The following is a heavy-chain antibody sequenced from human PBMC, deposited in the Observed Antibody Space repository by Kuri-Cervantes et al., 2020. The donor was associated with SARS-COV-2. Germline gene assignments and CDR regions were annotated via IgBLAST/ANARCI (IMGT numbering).Heavy chain of an antibody. CDR1: GFTFSSFA. D-gene: IGHD2-21*01. J-gene: IGHJ4*02. V-gene: IGHV3-30-3*01. Sequence: GESLKISCAASGFTFSSFAIHWARQAPGKGLEWVAIISYDGNNTYYADSVKGRFTISRDNSRNTLYLQMNSLRTEDTAIYYCARDRVGVHDCWGQGTLVTVSS. CDR3: ARDRVGVHDC. CDR2: ISYDGNNT.